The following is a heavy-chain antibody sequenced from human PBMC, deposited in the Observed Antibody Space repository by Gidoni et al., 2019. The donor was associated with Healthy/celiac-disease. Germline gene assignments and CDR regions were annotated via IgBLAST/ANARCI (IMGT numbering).Heavy chain of an antibody. D-gene: IGHD3-3*01. CDR1: GFTFRGQG. CDR3: ARDRLRFLEEGLRGMDV. Sequence: QFQLVDSGGGVVQPGGSLRLSCAAPGFTFRGQGMHWVPQAPGKGLEWVAVIWYDGSNKYYADSVKGRFTISRDNSKNTLYLQMNSLRAEDTAVYYCARDRLRFLEEGLRGMDVWGQGTTVTVSS. J-gene: IGHJ6*02. CDR2: IWYDGSNK. V-gene: IGHV3-33*01.